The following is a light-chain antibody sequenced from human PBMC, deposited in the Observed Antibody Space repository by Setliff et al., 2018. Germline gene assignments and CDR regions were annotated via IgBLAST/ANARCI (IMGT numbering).Light chain of an antibody. CDR2: EVS. Sequence: QSALTQPASVSGSPGQSITISCTGTSSDVGGYKYVSWYQQHPGKAPKLMIYEVSNRPSGVSNRFSGSKSGNTASLTISGLRAEDEADYYCCSYTSSDTVVFGTGTKVTVL. J-gene: IGLJ1*01. CDR1: SSDVGGYKY. CDR3: CSYTSSDTVV. V-gene: IGLV2-14*01.